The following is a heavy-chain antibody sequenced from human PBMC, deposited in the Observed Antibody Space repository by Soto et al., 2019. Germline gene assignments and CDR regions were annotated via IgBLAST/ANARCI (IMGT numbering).Heavy chain of an antibody. Sequence: GGSLRLSCAASGFTFSSYAMSWVRQAPGKGLEWVSAISGSGGSTYYADSVKGRFTISRDNSKNTLYLQMNSLRAEDTAVYYCAKNRDCSGGSCYPGGYYYYYMDVWGKGTTVTVSS. V-gene: IGHV3-23*01. D-gene: IGHD2-15*01. CDR2: ISGSGGST. CDR1: GFTFSSYA. CDR3: AKNRDCSGGSCYPGGYYYYYMDV. J-gene: IGHJ6*03.